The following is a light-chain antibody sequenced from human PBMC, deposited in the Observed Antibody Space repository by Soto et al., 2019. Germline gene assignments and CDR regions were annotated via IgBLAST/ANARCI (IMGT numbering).Light chain of an antibody. CDR2: DAS. CDR3: QQYNSYSPAWT. J-gene: IGKJ1*01. Sequence: GDRVTLTCRASQSISSWLAWYQQKPGKAPKLLIYDASSLERGVPSRFSGSGSGTEFTLTISSLQPDDFATYYCQQYNSYSPAWTFGQGTKVEIK. CDR1: QSISSW. V-gene: IGKV1-5*01.